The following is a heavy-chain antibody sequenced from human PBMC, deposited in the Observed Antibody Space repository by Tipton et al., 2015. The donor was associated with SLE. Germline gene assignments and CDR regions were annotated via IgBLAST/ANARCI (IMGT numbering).Heavy chain of an antibody. CDR2: FYPGDSDS. J-gene: IGHJ5*02. Sequence: VQLVQSGAEVKKSGESLKISCQGSGYSFTSYWMGWVRQMPGKGLEWMGIFYPGDSDSRYSPSFQGQVTVSVDRSINTAYLQWSSLKASDTAIYYCARAPGETWFETWGQGTLVTVPS. V-gene: IGHV5-51*03. CDR3: ARAPGETWFET. D-gene: IGHD7-27*01. CDR1: GYSFTSYW.